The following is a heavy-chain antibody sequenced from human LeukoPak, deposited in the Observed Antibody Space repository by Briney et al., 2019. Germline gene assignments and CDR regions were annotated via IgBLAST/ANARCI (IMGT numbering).Heavy chain of an antibody. CDR2: FDPEDGET. CDR3: ATDVVTMVRGVIITGPPNYGMDV. V-gene: IGHV1-24*01. D-gene: IGHD3-10*01. CDR1: GYTLTELS. J-gene: IGHJ6*02. Sequence: ASVKVSCKVSGYTLTELSIHWVRQAPGKGLEWMGGFDPEDGETIYAQKFQGRVTMTEDTSTDTAYMELSSLRSEDTAVYYCATDVVTMVRGVIITGPPNYGMDVWGQGNTVTVSS.